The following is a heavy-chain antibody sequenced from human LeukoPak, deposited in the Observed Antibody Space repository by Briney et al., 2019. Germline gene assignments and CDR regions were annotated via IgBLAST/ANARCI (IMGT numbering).Heavy chain of an antibody. Sequence: PGGSLRLSCAASGFTFSSYAMHWVRQAPGKGLERVAVISYDGSNKYYADSVKGRFTISRDNSKNTLYLQMNSLRGEDTAVYYCARGWNLTLWADYWGQGTLVTVSS. J-gene: IGHJ4*02. CDR1: GFTFSSYA. CDR2: ISYDGSNK. D-gene: IGHD1-1*01. V-gene: IGHV3-30*04. CDR3: ARGWNLTLWADY.